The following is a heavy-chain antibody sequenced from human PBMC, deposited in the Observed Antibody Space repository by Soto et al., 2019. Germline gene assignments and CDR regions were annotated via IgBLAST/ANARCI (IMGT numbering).Heavy chain of an antibody. CDR2: IWYGGTNK. V-gene: IGHV3-33*01. Sequence: GSLRLSCAASGFTFSSNGMHWVRQAPGKGLEWVAVIWYGGTNKYYADSVKGRFTISRDNSKNTLYLQMNSLRAEDTALYYCTRSTQYYYGMDVWGQGTTVTVSS. CDR1: GFTFSSNG. CDR3: TRSTQYYYGMDV. J-gene: IGHJ6*02.